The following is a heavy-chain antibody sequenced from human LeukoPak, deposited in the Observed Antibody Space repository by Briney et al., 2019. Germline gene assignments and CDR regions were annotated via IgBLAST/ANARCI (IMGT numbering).Heavy chain of an antibody. J-gene: IGHJ3*02. Sequence: GGSLRLSCAASGFTFSTYAMHWVRQAPGKGLEYVSAISSNGGSTYYANSVKGRFTISRDNSKNTLYLQMNSLRAEDTAVYYCARDPNGDYIGTFDMWGRGTMVSVSS. CDR2: ISSNGGST. CDR3: ARDPNGDYIGTFDM. CDR1: GFTFSTYA. D-gene: IGHD4-17*01. V-gene: IGHV3-64*01.